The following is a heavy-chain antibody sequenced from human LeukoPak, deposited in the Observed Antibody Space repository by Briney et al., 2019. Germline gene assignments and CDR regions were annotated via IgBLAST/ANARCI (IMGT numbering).Heavy chain of an antibody. V-gene: IGHV3-7*03. CDR3: VRGPLVTADGLA. CDR2: IKEDGSLK. CDR1: GFTFSHFW. Sequence: PGRSLRLSCAATGFTFSHFWMSWVRQAPGKGLEWLTNIKEDGSLKFYVDSVKGRFTISRDNAKESLYLQMNSLRADDTAVYYCVRGPLVTADGLAWGQGTLVTVSS. D-gene: IGHD6-13*01. J-gene: IGHJ5*02.